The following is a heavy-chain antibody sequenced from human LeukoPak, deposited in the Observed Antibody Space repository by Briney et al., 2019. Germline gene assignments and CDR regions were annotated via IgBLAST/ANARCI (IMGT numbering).Heavy chain of an antibody. CDR3: ARRGSYYYDSSRRYYYMDV. CDR2: INSDGSST. J-gene: IGHJ6*03. V-gene: IGHV3-74*01. CDR1: GFTFSSYW. Sequence: PGGSLRLSCAASGFTFSSYWMHWVRQAPGKGLVWVSRINSDGSSTSYADSVKGRFTISRDNAKNTLYLQMNSLRAEDTAVYYCARRGSYYYDSSRRYYYMDVWGKGTTVTVSS. D-gene: IGHD3-22*01.